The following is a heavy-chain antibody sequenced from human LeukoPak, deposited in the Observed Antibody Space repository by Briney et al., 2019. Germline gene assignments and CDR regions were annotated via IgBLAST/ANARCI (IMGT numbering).Heavy chain of an antibody. CDR1: GGSISSCY. CDR2: IYYSGST. Sequence: SETLSLTCTVSGGSISSCYWSWIRQPPGKGLEWIGYIYYSGSTNYNPSLKSRVTISVDTSKNQFSLKLSSVTAADTAVYYCASLSYYYDSSGYYSYFDYWGQGTLVTVSS. V-gene: IGHV4-59*01. D-gene: IGHD3-22*01. J-gene: IGHJ4*02. CDR3: ASLSYYYDSSGYYSYFDY.